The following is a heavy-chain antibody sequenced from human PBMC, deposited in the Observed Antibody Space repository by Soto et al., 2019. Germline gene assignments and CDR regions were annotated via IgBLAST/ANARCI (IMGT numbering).Heavy chain of an antibody. J-gene: IGHJ4*02. Sequence: QVHLVQSGAEVKKPGASVKVSCKASGYTFTSYGITWVRQAPGQGLEWMGWISAHNGNTDYAQKPQGRVIVTRDTSTSTAYMELRSLISDDTAVYYCARGTYGDYWGQGALVTVSS. CDR1: GYTFTSYG. CDR2: ISAHNGNT. D-gene: IGHD4-17*01. V-gene: IGHV1-18*01. CDR3: ARGTYGDY.